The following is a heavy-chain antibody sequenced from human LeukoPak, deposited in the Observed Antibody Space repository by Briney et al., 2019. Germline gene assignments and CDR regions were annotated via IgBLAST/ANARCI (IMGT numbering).Heavy chain of an antibody. D-gene: IGHD3-22*01. CDR3: ARDSSGYLDY. CDR1: GGSISSYY. Sequence: SETLSLTCTVSGGSISSYYWSWIRQPPGKGLEWIGYIYYSGSTNYNPSLKSRVTISVDTSKNQFSLKLSSVTAADTAVYYCARDSSGYLDYWGQGTLVTVSS. V-gene: IGHV4-59*01. CDR2: IYYSGST. J-gene: IGHJ4*02.